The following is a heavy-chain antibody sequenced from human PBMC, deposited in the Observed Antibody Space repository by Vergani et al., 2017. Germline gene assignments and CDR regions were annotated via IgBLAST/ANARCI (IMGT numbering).Heavy chain of an antibody. V-gene: IGHV4-30-4*08. CDR2: IYWGGST. CDR1: GGSISSGDFY. Sequence: QVQLQESGPGLVKPSQTLSLTCTVSGGSISSGDFYWTWLRQPPGKGLEWFGYIYWGGSTYYNPSLKSRITISVDKSKNQFSLKLSSVTAADTAVYYCARFLTGTTIYYYYGMDVWGQGTTVTVSS. J-gene: IGHJ6*02. D-gene: IGHD1-20*01. CDR3: ARFLTGTTIYYYYGMDV.